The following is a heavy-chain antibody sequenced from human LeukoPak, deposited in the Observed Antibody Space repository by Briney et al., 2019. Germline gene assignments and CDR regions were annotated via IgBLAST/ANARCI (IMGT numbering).Heavy chain of an antibody. V-gene: IGHV3-20*04. CDR3: ARPPAAFAAAAGTRGTAFDI. J-gene: IGHJ3*02. Sequence: GGSLRLSCAASGFTFDDYGMSWVRQAPGKGLEWVSGINWNGGSTGYADSVKGRFTISRDNAKNSLYLQMNSLRAEDTALYYCARPPAAFAAAAGTRGTAFDIWGQGTMVTVSS. CDR1: GFTFDDYG. CDR2: INWNGGST. D-gene: IGHD6-13*01.